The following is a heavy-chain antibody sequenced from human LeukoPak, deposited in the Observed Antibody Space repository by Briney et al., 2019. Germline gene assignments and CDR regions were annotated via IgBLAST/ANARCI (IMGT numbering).Heavy chain of an antibody. V-gene: IGHV3-7*04. CDR3: ARVDYSNDFDY. CDR1: GFTFSSYW. Sequence: PGGSLRLSCAASGFTFSSYWMSWVRQAPGKGLEWVANIKQDGSEKYYVGSVKGRFTISRENAKNSLYLQMNSLRAEDTAVYYCARVDYSNDFDYWGQGTLVTVSS. CDR2: IKQDGSEK. D-gene: IGHD4-11*01. J-gene: IGHJ4*02.